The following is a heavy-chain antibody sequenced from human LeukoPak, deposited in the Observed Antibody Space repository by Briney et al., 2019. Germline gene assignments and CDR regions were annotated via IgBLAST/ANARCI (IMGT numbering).Heavy chain of an antibody. Sequence: SETLSLTCAVSGDSINNNKWWSWVRQPPGKELEWIGEIFYDGSTNYNPSLKSRVTISVDRSKNQFSLKLSSVTAADTAVYYCTKNGDYCLDSWGQGTLVTVSS. CDR1: GDSINNNKW. CDR3: TKNGDYCLDS. J-gene: IGHJ4*02. V-gene: IGHV4-4*02. CDR2: IFYDGST. D-gene: IGHD3-3*01.